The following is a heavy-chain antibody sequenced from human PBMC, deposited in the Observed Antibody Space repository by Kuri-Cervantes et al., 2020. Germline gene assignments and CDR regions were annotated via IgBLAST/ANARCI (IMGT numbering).Heavy chain of an antibody. CDR1: GFTFSSYA. Sequence: GESLKISCAASGFTFSSYAMSWVRQAPGKGLEWVSYISSSGSTIYYADSVKGRFTISRDNAKNSLYLQMNSLRAEDTAVYYCASGEAPAAGSEDYGMDVWGQGTTVTVSS. V-gene: IGHV3-48*04. CDR3: ASGEAPAAGSEDYGMDV. J-gene: IGHJ6*02. D-gene: IGHD6-13*01. CDR2: ISSSGSTI.